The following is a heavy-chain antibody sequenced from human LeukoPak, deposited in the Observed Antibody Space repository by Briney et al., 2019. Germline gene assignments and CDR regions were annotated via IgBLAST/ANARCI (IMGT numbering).Heavy chain of an antibody. J-gene: IGHJ3*02. CDR1: GFTFSSYG. CDR3: AKFVSGYDAFDI. D-gene: IGHD2-15*01. Sequence: QPGRSLRLCCAASGFTFSSYGMHWVRQAPGKGLEWVAVISYDGSNKYYADSVKGRFTISRDNSKNTLYLQMNSLRAEDTAVYYCAKFVSGYDAFDIWGQGTTVTVSS. CDR2: ISYDGSNK. V-gene: IGHV3-30*18.